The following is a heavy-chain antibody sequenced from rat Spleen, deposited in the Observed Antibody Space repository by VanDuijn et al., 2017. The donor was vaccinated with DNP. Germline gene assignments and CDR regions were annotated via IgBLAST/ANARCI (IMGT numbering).Heavy chain of an antibody. CDR1: GFSLTNYG. V-gene: IGHV2-77*01. D-gene: IGHD5-1*01. J-gene: IGHJ2*01. Sequence: QVQMKETGPGLVQTIQTLSVTSTVSGFSLTNYGVHWVRQAPGKGLEWVGIIWGDGNTNYNSALKSRLSISRDTSKSQVFLTMNSLQIDDTAVYYCAELGEGYWGQGVMVTVSS. CDR3: AELGEGY. CDR2: IWGDGNT.